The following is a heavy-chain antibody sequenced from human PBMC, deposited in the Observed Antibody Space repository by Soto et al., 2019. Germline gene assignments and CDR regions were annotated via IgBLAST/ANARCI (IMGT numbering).Heavy chain of an antibody. D-gene: IGHD3-10*01. CDR3: ARVAITLVRGVSFYYYYGMDV. J-gene: IGHJ6*02. V-gene: IGHV1-18*01. CDR2: ISAYNGNT. CDR1: GYTFTSYG. Sequence: QVQLVQSGAEVKKPGASVKVSCKASGYTFTSYGISWVRHAPGQGLEWMGWISAYNGNTNYAQKLQGRVTMTTDTSTSTAYMELRSLRSDDTAVYYCARVAITLVRGVSFYYYYGMDVWGQGTTVTVSS.